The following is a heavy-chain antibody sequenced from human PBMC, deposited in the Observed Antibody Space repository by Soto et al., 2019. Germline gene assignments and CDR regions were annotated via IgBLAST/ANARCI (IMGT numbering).Heavy chain of an antibody. J-gene: IGHJ4*02. Sequence: GGSLRLSCAASGFTFSDYAMHWVRQAPGKGLEWVAVVSHDGRNTHYADSVKGRFTISRDNSKSTVYLQMNSLRPEDTAVYYCARGPSYSDSYFDHWGQGTLVTVSS. CDR2: VSHDGRNT. CDR3: ARGPSYSDSYFDH. V-gene: IGHV3-30*03. D-gene: IGHD4-17*01. CDR1: GFTFSDYA.